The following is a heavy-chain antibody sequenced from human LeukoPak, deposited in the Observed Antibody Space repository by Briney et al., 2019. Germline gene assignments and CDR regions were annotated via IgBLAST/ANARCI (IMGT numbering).Heavy chain of an antibody. Sequence: PGGSLRLSCAASGFTFSNHVIHWVRQAPGKGLEWLAFISYDGRNKDYAESVKGRLTVSRDNSKNMVYLQMNSLRVEDTAVFYCAKDPPASGYHLDYWGQGTLVTVSS. J-gene: IGHJ4*02. D-gene: IGHD3-22*01. V-gene: IGHV3-30*18. CDR2: ISYDGRNK. CDR3: AKDPPASGYHLDY. CDR1: GFTFSNHV.